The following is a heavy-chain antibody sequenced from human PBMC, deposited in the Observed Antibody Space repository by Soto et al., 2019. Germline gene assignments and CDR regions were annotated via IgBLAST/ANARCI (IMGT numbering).Heavy chain of an antibody. Sequence: AGGSLRLSCAASGFTFSSYAMSWVRQAPGKGLEWVSAISGSGGSTYYADSVKGRFTISRDNSKNTLYLQMNSLRAEDTAVYYCAKQYSGYDQYGMDVWGQGTTVTVS. CDR1: GFTFSSYA. D-gene: IGHD5-12*01. V-gene: IGHV3-23*01. J-gene: IGHJ6*02. CDR2: ISGSGGST. CDR3: AKQYSGYDQYGMDV.